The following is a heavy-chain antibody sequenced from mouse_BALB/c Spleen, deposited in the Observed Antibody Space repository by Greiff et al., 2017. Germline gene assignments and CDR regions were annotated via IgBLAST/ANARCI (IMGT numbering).Heavy chain of an antibody. CDR1: GFTFSSYA. V-gene: IGHV5-6-5*01. J-gene: IGHJ2*01. CDR3: ARTYYYGSSSYYFDY. Sequence: EVKLMESGGGLVKPGGSLKLSCAASGFTFSSYAMSWVRQTPEKRLEWVASISSGGSTYYPDSVKGRFTISRDNARNILYLQMSSLRSEDTAMYYCARTYYYGSSSYYFDYWGQGTTLTVSS. CDR2: ISSGGST. D-gene: IGHD1-1*01.